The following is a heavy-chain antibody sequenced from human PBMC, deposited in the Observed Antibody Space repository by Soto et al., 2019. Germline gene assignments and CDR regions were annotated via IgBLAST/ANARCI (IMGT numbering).Heavy chain of an antibody. D-gene: IGHD2-2*01. CDR1: GFSFRSYA. Sequence: QVQLVESGGGMVQPGRSLRLSCAASGFSFRSYAMHWVRQAPGKGLEWVAVMSYDGSDKDYADSVKGRFTISRDNSKKTLYLQMSSLRAEDTAVYYCARARLDTPALEYWGQGTLVTVSS. CDR3: ARARLDTPALEY. J-gene: IGHJ4*02. V-gene: IGHV3-30-3*01. CDR2: MSYDGSDK.